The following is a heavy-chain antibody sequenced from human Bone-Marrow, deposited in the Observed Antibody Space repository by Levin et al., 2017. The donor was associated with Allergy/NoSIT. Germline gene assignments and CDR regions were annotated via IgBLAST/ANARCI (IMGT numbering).Heavy chain of an antibody. CDR2: IFYTGST. Sequence: SETLSLTCTVSGDSVSSYSFYWSWIRQSPGTGLEWIGYIFYTGSTNYNPSFKSRVTISLDTPKNQFSLKLGSVTAADTAAYYCASGDRDYFDIRGYPILFDVWGQGSLVTVSS. V-gene: IGHV4-61*01. D-gene: IGHD3-22*01. J-gene: IGHJ4*02. CDR1: GDSVSSYSFY. CDR3: ASGDRDYFDIRGYPILFDV.